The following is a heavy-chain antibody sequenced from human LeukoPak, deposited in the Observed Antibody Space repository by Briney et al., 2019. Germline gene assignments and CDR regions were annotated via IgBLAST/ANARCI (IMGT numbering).Heavy chain of an antibody. J-gene: IGHJ6*03. CDR2: ISVSGNT. CDR1: GFTLSSYA. D-gene: IGHD3-10*01. Sequence: GGSLRLSCAASGFTLSSYAMSWVRQAPGKGLEWVSAISVSGNTYHADSVKGRFTISRDNSKNTLYLQMNSLRAEDTAVYYCAKDAYYGSGSYYNVYYYYMDVWGKGTTVTISS. CDR3: AKDAYYGSGSYYNVYYYYMDV. V-gene: IGHV3-23*01.